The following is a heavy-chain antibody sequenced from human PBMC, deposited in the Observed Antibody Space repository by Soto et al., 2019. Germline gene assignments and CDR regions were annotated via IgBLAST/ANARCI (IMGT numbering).Heavy chain of an antibody. CDR3: ARATSSSSPYYYYMDV. J-gene: IGHJ6*03. CDR1: GYTFTSYD. D-gene: IGHD6-6*01. Sequence: ASVKVSCKASGYTFTSYDINWVRQATGQGLEWMGWMNPNSGNTGYAQKFQGRVTMTRNTSISTAYMELSSLRSEDTAVYYCARATSSSSPYYYYMDVWGKGTTVTVSS. V-gene: IGHV1-8*01. CDR2: MNPNSGNT.